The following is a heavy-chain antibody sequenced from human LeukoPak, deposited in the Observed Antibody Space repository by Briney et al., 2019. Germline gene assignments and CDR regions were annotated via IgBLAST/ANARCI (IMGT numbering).Heavy chain of an antibody. CDR1: GFTFSSYA. J-gene: IGHJ4*02. V-gene: IGHV3-23*01. CDR3: ARLVGITYFDY. Sequence: GGSLRLSCAASGFTFSSYAMSWVRQAPGKGLEWVSSITGSSASTYYADSVKGRFTISRDNSKNTLFLQMNTLSAEDTAVYYCARLVGITYFDYWGQGTLVTVSS. D-gene: IGHD3-9*01. CDR2: ITGSSAST.